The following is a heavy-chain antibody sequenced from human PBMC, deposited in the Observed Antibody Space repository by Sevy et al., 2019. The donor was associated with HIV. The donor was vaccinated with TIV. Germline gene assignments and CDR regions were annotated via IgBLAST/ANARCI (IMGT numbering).Heavy chain of an antibody. V-gene: IGHV3-21*01. Sequence: GGSPRLPCAASGFTFSSYSMNWVRQAPGKGLEWVSSITSSSSHIYYADSVKGRFTISRDNAKNSLYLQMNSLRAEDTAVYYCARDLYGDYYFDYWGHGTLVTVSS. CDR3: ARDLYGDYYFDY. J-gene: IGHJ4*01. CDR2: ITSSSSHI. D-gene: IGHD4-17*01. CDR1: GFTFSSYS.